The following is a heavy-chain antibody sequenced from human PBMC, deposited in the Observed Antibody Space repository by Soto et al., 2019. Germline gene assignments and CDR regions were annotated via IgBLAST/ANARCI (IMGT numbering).Heavy chain of an antibody. J-gene: IGHJ6*02. D-gene: IGHD2-21*02. CDR2: IHHSGSI. CDR1: GDSISSDYYH. CDR3: GREDDGGDSLDV. V-gene: IGHV4-30-4*08. Sequence: QVQLQQSGPGLVKPSQTLSLTCTVSGDSISSDYYHWTWIRQSPGKGLEWIGYIHHSGSILYNPSLKGRVTISVDTSENQFTLPLTSVTAADTAVYLCGREDDGGDSLDVWCQGATGTVSS.